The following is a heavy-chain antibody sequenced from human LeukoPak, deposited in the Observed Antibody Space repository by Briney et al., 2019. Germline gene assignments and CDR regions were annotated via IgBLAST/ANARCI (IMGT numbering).Heavy chain of an antibody. D-gene: IGHD5-18*01. CDR2: IYYSGST. J-gene: IGHJ5*02. CDR3: AREGNTYGSNWFDP. V-gene: IGHV4-61*08. Sequence: PSQTLSLTCTVSGDSISSGDYYWSWIRQPPGKGLEWIGYIYYSGSTNYNPSLKNRVTISVDTSKNQFSLKLSSVTAADTAVYFCAREGNTYGSNWFDPWGQGTLVTVSS. CDR1: GDSISSGDYY.